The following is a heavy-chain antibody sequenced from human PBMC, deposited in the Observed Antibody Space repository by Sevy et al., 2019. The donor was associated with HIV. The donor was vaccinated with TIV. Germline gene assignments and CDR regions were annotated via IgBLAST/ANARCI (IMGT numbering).Heavy chain of an antibody. J-gene: IGHJ6*02. CDR1: GGSISSGGYY. V-gene: IGHV4-31*03. CDR2: IYYSGST. Sequence: SETLSLTCTVSGGSISSGGYYWSWIRQHPGKGLEWIGYIYYSGSTYYNPSLKCRVTISVDTSKNQFSLKLSSVTAADTAVYYCARDRVMITFGGVIVGGQGNYYGMDVWGQGTTVTVSS. CDR3: ARDRVMITFGGVIVGGQGNYYGMDV. D-gene: IGHD3-16*02.